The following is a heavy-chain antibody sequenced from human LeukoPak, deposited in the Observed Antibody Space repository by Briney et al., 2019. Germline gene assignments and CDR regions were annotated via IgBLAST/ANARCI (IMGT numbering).Heavy chain of an antibody. CDR1: GYTFTSYD. J-gene: IGHJ4*02. V-gene: IGHV1-8*01. CDR3: ARAFSRYDFWSGYSRYYFDY. Sequence: ASVKVSCKASGYTFTSYDINWVRQATGQGLEWMGWMNPNSGNTGYAQKFQGRVTITRNTSISTAYMELSSLRSEDTAVYYCARAFSRYDFWSGYSRYYFDYWGQGTLVTVSS. D-gene: IGHD3-3*01. CDR2: MNPNSGNT.